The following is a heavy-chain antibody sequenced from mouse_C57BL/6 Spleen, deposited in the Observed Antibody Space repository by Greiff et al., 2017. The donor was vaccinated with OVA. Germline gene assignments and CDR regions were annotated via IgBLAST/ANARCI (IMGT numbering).Heavy chain of an antibody. V-gene: IGHV5-6*01. Sequence: EVHLVESGGDLVKPGGSLKLSCAASGFTFSSYGMSWVRQTPDKRLEWVATISSGGSYTYYPASVKGRFTISRDNAKNTLYLQMSSLKSEDTAMYYCARGDGYYFDYWGQGTTLTVSS. J-gene: IGHJ2*01. D-gene: IGHD3-3*01. CDR1: GFTFSSYG. CDR2: ISSGGSYT. CDR3: ARGDGYYFDY.